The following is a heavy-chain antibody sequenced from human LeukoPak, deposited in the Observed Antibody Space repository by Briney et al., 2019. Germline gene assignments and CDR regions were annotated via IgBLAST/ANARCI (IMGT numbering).Heavy chain of an antibody. Sequence: GGSLRLSCEASGFTFSSYWMSWVRRAPGKGLEWVATIKQDGSDKYYVDSVKGRFTISRDNAKNSLYLQMDSLRAEDTASYYCARAGIAVSGRVFDYWGQGTLVPVST. CDR2: IKQDGSDK. V-gene: IGHV3-7*01. D-gene: IGHD6-19*01. J-gene: IGHJ4*02. CDR1: GFTFSSYW. CDR3: ARAGIAVSGRVFDY.